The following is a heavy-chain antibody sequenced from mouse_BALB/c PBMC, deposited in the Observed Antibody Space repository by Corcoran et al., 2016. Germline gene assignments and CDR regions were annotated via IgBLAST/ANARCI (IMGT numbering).Heavy chain of an antibody. Sequence: QVHLQQSAAELARPGASVKMSCKASGYTFTSYTMHWVKQRPGQGLEWIGYINPSSGYTEYNQKFKDKTTLTADKSSSTAYMQLSSLTSEDSAVYYCAAPGNLIDYWGQGTTLTVSS. J-gene: IGHJ2*01. D-gene: IGHD2-1*01. CDR2: INPSSGYT. CDR1: GYTFTSYT. V-gene: IGHV1-4*02. CDR3: AAPGNLIDY.